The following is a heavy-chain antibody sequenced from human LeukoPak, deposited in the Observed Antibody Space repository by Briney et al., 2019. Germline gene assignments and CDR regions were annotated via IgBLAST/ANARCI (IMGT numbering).Heavy chain of an antibody. CDR2: IYYSGST. V-gene: IGHV4-39*01. CDR3: ARVRRAGNTGWNFDL. CDR1: GGSISSYSYY. J-gene: IGHJ2*01. Sequence: SETLSLTCTVSGGSISSYSYYWGWIRRPPGKGLEWIGNIYYSGSTYYNPSLKSRVTISVDTSKNQFSLKLSSVTAADTAVYYCARVRRAGNTGWNFDLWGRGTLVTVSS. D-gene: IGHD1-1*01.